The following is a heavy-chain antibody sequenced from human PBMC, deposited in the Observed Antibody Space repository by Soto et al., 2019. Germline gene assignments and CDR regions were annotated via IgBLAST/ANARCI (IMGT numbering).Heavy chain of an antibody. CDR3: ARALIAVARLQIRTSYGMDV. V-gene: IGHV3-33*01. CDR2: IWYDGSNK. CDR1: GFTFSSYG. J-gene: IGHJ6*02. D-gene: IGHD6-19*01. Sequence: QVQLVESGGGVVQPGRSLRLSCAASGFTFSSYGMHWVRQAPGKGLEWVAVIWYDGSNKYYADSVKGRFTISRDNSKNTLYLQMNSLRAQDTAVYYCARALIAVARLQIRTSYGMDVWGQGTTVTVSS.